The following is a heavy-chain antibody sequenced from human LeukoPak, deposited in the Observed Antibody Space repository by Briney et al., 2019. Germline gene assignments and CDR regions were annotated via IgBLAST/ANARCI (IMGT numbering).Heavy chain of an antibody. V-gene: IGHV1-2*02. Sequence: GASVKVSCKASGYTFTGYDMHWVRQAPGQGLEWMGWINPNSGATNYAQKFQGRVTMTRDTSISTAYMELSRLRSDDTAVYYCARDNGSGSHLLNWFDPWGQGTLVTVSS. CDR2: INPNSGAT. J-gene: IGHJ5*02. D-gene: IGHD3-10*01. CDR1: GYTFTGYD. CDR3: ARDNGSGSHLLNWFDP.